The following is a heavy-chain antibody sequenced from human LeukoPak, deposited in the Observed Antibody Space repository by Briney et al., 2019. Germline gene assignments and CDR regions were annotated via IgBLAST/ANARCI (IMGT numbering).Heavy chain of an antibody. CDR2: IYTSGST. D-gene: IGHD2-2*01. Sequence: SETLSLTCTVSGGSISSGSYYWSWIRQPARKGLEWIGRIYTSGSTNYNPSLKSRVTISVDTSKNQFSLKLSSVTAADTAVYYCARGYCSSTSCYANDYWGQGTLVTVSS. CDR3: ARGYCSSTSCYANDY. V-gene: IGHV4-61*02. J-gene: IGHJ4*02. CDR1: GGSISSGSYY.